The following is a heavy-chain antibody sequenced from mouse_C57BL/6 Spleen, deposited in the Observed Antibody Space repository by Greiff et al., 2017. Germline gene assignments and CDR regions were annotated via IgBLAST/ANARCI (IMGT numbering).Heavy chain of an antibody. V-gene: IGHV1-61*01. J-gene: IGHJ2*01. CDR3: ARSLYYGSSY. Sequence: QVQLKQPGAELVRPGSSVKLSCKASGYTFTSYWMDWVKQRPGQGLEWIGNIYPSDSETHYNQKFKDKATLTVDKSSSTAYMQLSSLTSEDSAVYYCARSLYYGSSYWGQSTTLTVSS. CDR2: IYPSDSET. CDR1: GYTFTSYW. D-gene: IGHD1-1*01.